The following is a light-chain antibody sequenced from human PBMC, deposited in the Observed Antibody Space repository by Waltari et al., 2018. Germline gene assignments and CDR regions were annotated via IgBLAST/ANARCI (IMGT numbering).Light chain of an antibody. CDR3: HQYGTSPFT. J-gene: IGKJ2*01. V-gene: IGKV3-20*01. CDR2: GAS. Sequence: VVLTQSPATLSLSPGESAALSCRASQSVSSTNLAWDQQKPGQAPSLLIYGASVRATGVPDRFSGSGSGTDFTLTISRLEAEDFALYYCHQYGTSPFTFGRGTKLQIK. CDR1: QSVSSTN.